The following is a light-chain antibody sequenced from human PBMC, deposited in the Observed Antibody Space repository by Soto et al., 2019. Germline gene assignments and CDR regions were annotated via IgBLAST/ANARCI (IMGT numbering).Light chain of an antibody. Sequence: QSALTQPASVSGSPGQSITISCTGTSSDVGGYNYVSWYQQHPGKAPKLMIYDVSNRPSGVSNRFSGSKSGNTASLTISGLKPEDGGDYNSSSYTSSSPPFFGGGTKPPVL. J-gene: IGLJ2*01. V-gene: IGLV2-14*01. CDR1: SSDVGGYNY. CDR3: SSYTSSSPPF. CDR2: DVS.